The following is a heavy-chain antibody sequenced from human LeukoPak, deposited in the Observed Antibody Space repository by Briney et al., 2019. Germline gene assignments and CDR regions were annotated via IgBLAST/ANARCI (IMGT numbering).Heavy chain of an antibody. J-gene: IGHJ4*02. CDR3: AKVNAAGLEKYKGD. CDR2: ISGSGGST. CDR1: GFTFSSYA. Sequence: GGSLRLSCAASGFTFSSYAMSWVRQAPGKGLEWVSAISGSGGSTYYADSVKGRFTISRDNSKNTLYLQMNSLRAEDTAVYYCAKVNAAGLEKYKGDWGQGTLVTVSS. D-gene: IGHD6-25*01. V-gene: IGHV3-23*01.